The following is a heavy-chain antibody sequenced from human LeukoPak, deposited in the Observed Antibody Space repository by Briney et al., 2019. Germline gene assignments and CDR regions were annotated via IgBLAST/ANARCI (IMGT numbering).Heavy chain of an antibody. CDR2: ISAYNGNT. CDR1: GYTFTSYG. CDR3: ARVPSITKIVVVITIPDY. Sequence: EASVKVSCKASGYTFTSYGISWVRQAPGQGLEWMGWISAYNGNTNYAQKLQGRVTMTTDTSTSTAYMELRSLRSDDTAVYYCARVPSITKIVVVITIPDYWGQGTPVTVSS. D-gene: IGHD3-22*01. J-gene: IGHJ4*02. V-gene: IGHV1-18*01.